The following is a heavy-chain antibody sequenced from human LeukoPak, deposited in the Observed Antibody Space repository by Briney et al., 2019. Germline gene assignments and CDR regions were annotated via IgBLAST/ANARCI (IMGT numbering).Heavy chain of an antibody. CDR2: ISGGGETT. CDR1: EFTFNNYA. CDR3: ARDYADYVGYFFFDY. V-gene: IGHV3-23*01. Sequence: QPGGSLRLSCAASEFTFNNYAMNWVRQAPGKGLEWVSSISGGGETTYYADSAKGRFTISRDNSQNTLYLQMNSLRAEDTAVYYCARDYADYVGYFFFDYWGQGTLVTVSS. J-gene: IGHJ4*02. D-gene: IGHD4-17*01.